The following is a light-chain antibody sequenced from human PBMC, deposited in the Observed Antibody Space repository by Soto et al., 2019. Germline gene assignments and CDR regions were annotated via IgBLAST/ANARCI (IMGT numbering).Light chain of an antibody. J-gene: IGLJ1*01. CDR2: DVS. Sequence: QSVLTQPASVSGSPGQSITISCTGTSSDVGGYNYVSWYQQHPGKAPKLMIYDVSNRPSGVSNRFSGSKSGNTASLTISGPQAEDEADYYCSSYTSARVFGTGTKVTV. CDR3: SSYTSARV. V-gene: IGLV2-14*01. CDR1: SSDVGGYNY.